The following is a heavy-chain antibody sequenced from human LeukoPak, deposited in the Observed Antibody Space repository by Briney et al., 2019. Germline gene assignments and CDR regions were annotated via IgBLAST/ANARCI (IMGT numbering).Heavy chain of an antibody. D-gene: IGHD1-26*01. J-gene: IGHJ2*01. CDR2: IRYDGSNK. CDR1: GFTFSSYG. CDR3: AKDSVVGATTEWYFDL. Sequence: GGSLRLSCAASGFTFSSYGMHWVRQAPGKGLEWVAFIRYDGSNKYYADSVKGRFTISRDNSKNTLYLQMNSLRAEDTAVYYCAKDSVVGATTEWYFDLWGRGTLVTVSS. V-gene: IGHV3-30*02.